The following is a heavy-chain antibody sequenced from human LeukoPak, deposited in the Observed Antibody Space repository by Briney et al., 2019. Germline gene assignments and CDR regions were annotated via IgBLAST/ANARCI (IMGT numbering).Heavy chain of an antibody. CDR1: GGSINNFF. V-gene: IGHV4-59*01. J-gene: IGHJ3*02. CDR2: IYYSGST. CDR3: ARELRAFDM. D-gene: IGHD4-17*01. Sequence: SETLSLTCTVSGGSINNFFWNWIRQSPGKGLEWIGYIYYSGSTNYNPSLKSRVTISVDTSKNQFSLKLTSVTAADTAVYYCARELRAFDMWGQGTMVTVSS.